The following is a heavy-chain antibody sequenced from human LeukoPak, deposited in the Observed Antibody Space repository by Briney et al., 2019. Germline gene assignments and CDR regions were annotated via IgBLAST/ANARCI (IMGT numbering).Heavy chain of an antibody. J-gene: IGHJ4*02. D-gene: IGHD6-13*01. Sequence: SETLSLTCAVYGGSFSGYYWSWIRQPPGKGLEWIGYIYYSGSTNYNPSLKSRVTMSVDTSKNQFSLKLSSVTAADTAVYYCARHGSSWYEKDYFDYWGQGTLVTVSS. CDR2: IYYSGST. V-gene: IGHV4-59*08. CDR1: GGSFSGYY. CDR3: ARHGSSWYEKDYFDY.